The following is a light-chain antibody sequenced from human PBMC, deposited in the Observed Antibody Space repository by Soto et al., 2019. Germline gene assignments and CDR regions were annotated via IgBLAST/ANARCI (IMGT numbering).Light chain of an antibody. CDR2: DVS. CDR1: SSDVGSYNR. J-gene: IGLJ1*01. CDR3: SSYTSSSTYV. Sequence: QSALTQPPSVSGSPGQSVTISCTGTSSDVGSYNRVSWYQQPPGTAPKVMIYDVSNRPSGVPDRFSGSKSGNTASLTISGLQAEDESDYYCSSYTSSSTYVFRTGTKLTVL. V-gene: IGLV2-18*02.